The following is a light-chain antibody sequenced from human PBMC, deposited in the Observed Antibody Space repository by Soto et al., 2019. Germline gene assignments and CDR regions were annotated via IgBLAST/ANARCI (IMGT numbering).Light chain of an antibody. CDR3: QQRSIWPLT. CDR2: GAS. V-gene: IGKV3D-20*02. Sequence: EIVLTQSPGTLSLSPGEIATLSFSASQNVGSNYLAWYQQKPGQAPRIIIFGASGRATGIPDRFSGSGSGTEFTLTISSLQSEDFAVYYCQQRSIWPLTFGGGTKVDIK. J-gene: IGKJ4*01. CDR1: QNVGSNY.